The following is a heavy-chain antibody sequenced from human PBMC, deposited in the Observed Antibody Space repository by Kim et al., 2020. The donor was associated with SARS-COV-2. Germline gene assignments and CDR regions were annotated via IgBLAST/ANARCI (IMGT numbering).Heavy chain of an antibody. V-gene: IGHV4-59*08. J-gene: IGHJ4*02. Sequence: NYTPPRKGRATLAVDTSKNQFSLKLSSVTAADTAVYYCARRDGGYLDYWGQGTLVTVSS. CDR3: ARRDGGYLDY. D-gene: IGHD2-15*01.